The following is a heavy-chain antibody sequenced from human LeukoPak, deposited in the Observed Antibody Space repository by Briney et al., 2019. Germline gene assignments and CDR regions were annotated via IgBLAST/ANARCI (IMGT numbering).Heavy chain of an antibody. J-gene: IGHJ4*02. CDR1: GGSFSGYY. CDR2: INHSGST. CDR3: ARVGYYYGAGTDY. V-gene: IGHV4-34*01. Sequence: SETLSLTCAVYGGSFSGYYWSWIRQPPGKGLEWIGEINHSGSTNYNPSLKSRVTISGDTSKNQFSLKLSSVTAADTAVYYCARVGYYYGAGTDYWGQGTLVTVSS. D-gene: IGHD3-10*01.